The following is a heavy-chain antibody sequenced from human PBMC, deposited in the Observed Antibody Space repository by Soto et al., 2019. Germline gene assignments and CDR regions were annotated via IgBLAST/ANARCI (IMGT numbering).Heavy chain of an antibody. CDR2: IFTSGST. CDR1: GGSISSHF. D-gene: IGHD1-26*01. V-gene: IGHV4-4*07. J-gene: IGHJ6*02. Sequence: QVQLQESGPGLVKPSETLSLTCTVSGGSISSHFWNWIRQPAGKGLEWIGRIFTSGSTNYNPYFQRRVAMSVDTSKNQFSLKLSSVTAADTAVYYCARDLWVGTTYYYYYGMDVWGQGTTVTVSS. CDR3: ARDLWVGTTYYYYYGMDV.